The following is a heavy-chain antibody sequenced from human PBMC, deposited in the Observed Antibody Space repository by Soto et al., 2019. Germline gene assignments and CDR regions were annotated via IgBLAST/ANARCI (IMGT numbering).Heavy chain of an antibody. J-gene: IGHJ5*02. CDR1: GGTFSSYT. V-gene: IGHV1-69*02. D-gene: IGHD4-17*01. Sequence: QVQLVQSGAEVKKPGSSVKVSCKASGGTFSSYTISWVRQAPGQGLEWMGRIIPILGIANYAQKFQGRVTITADKSTSTAYMELSSLRSEDTAVYYCARHDYGDYWFDPWGQGTLVTVSS. CDR2: IIPILGIA. CDR3: ARHDYGDYWFDP.